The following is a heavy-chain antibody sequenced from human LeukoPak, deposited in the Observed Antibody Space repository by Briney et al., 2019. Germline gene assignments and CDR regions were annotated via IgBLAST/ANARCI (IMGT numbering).Heavy chain of an antibody. J-gene: IGHJ4*02. D-gene: IGHD2-8*02. V-gene: IGHV4-59*12. CDR1: GGSISNYY. Sequence: PSETLSLTCTVSGGSISNYYWSWIRQPPGKGLERIGYIYYSGSTYYNPSLKSRVTISVDTSKNQFSLKLSSVTAADTAVYYCARDSGGYFDYWGQGTLVTVSS. CDR3: ARDSGGYFDY. CDR2: IYYSGST.